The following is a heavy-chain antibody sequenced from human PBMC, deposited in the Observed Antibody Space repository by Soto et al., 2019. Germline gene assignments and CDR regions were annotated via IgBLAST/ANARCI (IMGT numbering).Heavy chain of an antibody. J-gene: IGHJ6*02. CDR1: GGSFSGYY. D-gene: IGHD4-17*01. Sequence: SETLSLTCAVYGGSFSGYYWSWIRQPPGKGLEWIGEITHSGRTNYNPSLKSRVTISVTTSKNQFPLKLCSVTAADTAVYYCARAGPTVTLYYYYYGMDVWGQGTTVTVSS. CDR3: ARAGPTVTLYYYYYGMDV. V-gene: IGHV4-34*01. CDR2: ITHSGRT.